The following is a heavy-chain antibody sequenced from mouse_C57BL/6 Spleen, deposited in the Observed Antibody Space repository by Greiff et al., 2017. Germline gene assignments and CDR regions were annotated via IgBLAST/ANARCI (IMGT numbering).Heavy chain of an antibody. CDR2: IDPSDSYT. D-gene: IGHD3-1*01. CDR3: ARASGTGGGWYFDV. V-gene: IGHV1-50*01. CDR1: GYTFTSYW. Sequence: QVQLQQPGAELVKPGASVKLSCKASGYTFTSYWMQWVKQRPGQGLEWIGEIDPSDSYTNYNQKFKGKATLTVDTSSSTAYMQLSSLTSEDSAVYYCARASGTGGGWYFDVWGTGTTVTVSS. J-gene: IGHJ1*03.